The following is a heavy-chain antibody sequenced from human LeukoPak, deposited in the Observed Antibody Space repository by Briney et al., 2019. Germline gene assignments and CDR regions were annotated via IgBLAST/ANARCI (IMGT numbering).Heavy chain of an antibody. CDR3: AGRTSWYYGFDV. V-gene: IGHV3-13*01. CDR2: IGTAGDT. CDR1: GFSFSKND. Sequence: GGSLRLCCAASGFSFSKNDMHWVRQRTGKGLEWVSGIGTAGDTNYPGSVKGRFTISRETAKNSLYLQMSSLRAEDTAVYYCAGRTSWYYGFDVWGQGTTVTVSS. J-gene: IGHJ6*02.